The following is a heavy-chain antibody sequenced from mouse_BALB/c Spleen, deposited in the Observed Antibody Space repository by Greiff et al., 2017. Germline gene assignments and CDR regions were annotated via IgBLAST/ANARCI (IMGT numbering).Heavy chain of an antibody. V-gene: IGHV1-80*01. CDR1: GYAFSSYW. Sequence: VQLQQSGAELVRPGSSVKISCKASGYAFSSYWMNWVKQRPGQGLEWIGQIYPGDGDTNYNGKFKGKATLTADKSSSTAYMQLSSLTSEDSAVYFCANRRNWDDYFDYWGQGTTLTVSS. J-gene: IGHJ2*01. D-gene: IGHD4-1*01. CDR2: IYPGDGDT. CDR3: ANRRNWDDYFDY.